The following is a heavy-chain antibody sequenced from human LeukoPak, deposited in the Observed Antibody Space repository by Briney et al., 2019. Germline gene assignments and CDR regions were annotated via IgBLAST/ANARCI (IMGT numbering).Heavy chain of an antibody. CDR1: GFTFSSHE. CDR2: ISSSGSTI. CDR3: ARDGAEYYYYMDV. J-gene: IGHJ6*03. Sequence: PGGSLRLSCAASGFTFSSHEMNWVRQAPGKGLEWVSYISSSGSTIYYADSVKGRSTISRDNAKNSLYLQMNSLRAEDTAVYYCARDGAEYYYYMDVWGKGTTVTVSS. V-gene: IGHV3-48*03.